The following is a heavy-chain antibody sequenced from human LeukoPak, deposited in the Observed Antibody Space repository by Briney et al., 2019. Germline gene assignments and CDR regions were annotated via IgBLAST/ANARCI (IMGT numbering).Heavy chain of an antibody. CDR3: ARADCNIDY. CDR1: GGSFNDYY. J-gene: IGHJ4*02. V-gene: IGHV4-34*01. D-gene: IGHD2-21*02. CDR2: IYHNGST. Sequence: SETLSLTCAVYGGSFNDYYWSWIRQAPGKGLEWIGEIYHNGSTDYNPSLKSRGTISVDTPKSQFFLNLSSVTAADTAVYYCARADCNIDYWGRGTLDTLSS.